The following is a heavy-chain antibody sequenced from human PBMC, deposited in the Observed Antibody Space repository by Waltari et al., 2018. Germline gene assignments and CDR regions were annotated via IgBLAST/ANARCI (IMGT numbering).Heavy chain of an antibody. CDR2: VYHSGNT. Sequence: QVQLQESGPGLVKPSGTLSLICSVSGGSVNSREWWTWVRQPPGKGLEWIGEVYHSGNTNYNPSLKSRVTISVDKTKKQFSLKLTSVTAADTAVYYCVRRGEGTMVYNDAFDFWGLGTKVTVSS. CDR3: VRRGEGTMVYNDAFDF. D-gene: IGHD3-10*01. J-gene: IGHJ3*01. CDR1: GGSVNSREW. V-gene: IGHV4-4*02.